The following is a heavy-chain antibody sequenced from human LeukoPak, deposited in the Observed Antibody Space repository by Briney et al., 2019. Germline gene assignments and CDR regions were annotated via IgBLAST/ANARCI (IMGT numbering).Heavy chain of an antibody. CDR1: GGSFSGYY. J-gene: IGHJ3*02. V-gene: IGHV4-59*01. CDR3: ARAPMVRGVKDAFDI. Sequence: SETLSLTCAVYGGSFSGYYWSWIRQPPGKGLEWIGYIYYSGSTNYNPSLKSRVTISVDTSKNQFSLKLSSVTAADTAVYYCARAPMVRGVKDAFDIWGQGTMVTVSS. D-gene: IGHD3-10*01. CDR2: IYYSGST.